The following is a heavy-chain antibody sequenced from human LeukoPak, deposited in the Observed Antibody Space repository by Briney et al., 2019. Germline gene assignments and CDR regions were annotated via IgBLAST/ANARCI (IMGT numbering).Heavy chain of an antibody. J-gene: IGHJ4*02. CDR1: GFTFSSYW. Sequence: PGGSLRLSCAASGFTFSSYWMSWVHQAPGKGLEGVANIKQDGSEKYYVDSVKGGFTISRDNAKNSLYLQMSSLRAEDTAVYYCARATTYDILTGFSDYWGQGTLVTVSS. CDR3: ARATTYDILTGFSDY. CDR2: IKQDGSEK. V-gene: IGHV3-7*01. D-gene: IGHD3-9*01.